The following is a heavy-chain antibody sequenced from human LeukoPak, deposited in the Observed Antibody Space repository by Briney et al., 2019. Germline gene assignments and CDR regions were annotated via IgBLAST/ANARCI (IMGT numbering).Heavy chain of an antibody. V-gene: IGHV3-11*04. D-gene: IGHD4-11*01. Sequence: GGSLRLSCAASGFTVSGNYMSWVRQAPGKGLEWVSYISSSGSTIYYADSVKGRFTISRDNAKNSLYLQMNSLRAEDTAVYYCARDPIYSNYPEEPFDYWGQGTLVTVSS. CDR2: ISSSGSTI. CDR1: GFTVSGNY. CDR3: ARDPIYSNYPEEPFDY. J-gene: IGHJ4*02.